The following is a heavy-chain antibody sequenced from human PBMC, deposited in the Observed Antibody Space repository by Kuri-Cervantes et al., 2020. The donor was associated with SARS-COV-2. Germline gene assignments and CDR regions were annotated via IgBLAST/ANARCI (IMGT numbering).Heavy chain of an antibody. CDR2: MNPNSGNT. CDR1: GYTFTSYG. V-gene: IGHV1-8*02. D-gene: IGHD3-3*01. Sequence: ASVKVSCKASGYTFTSYGISWVRQAPGQGLEWMGWMNPNSGNTGYAQKFQGRVTMTRNTSISTAYMELSSLRSEDTAVYYCARAMSITIFGVVIEYAFDIWGQGTMVTVSS. J-gene: IGHJ3*02. CDR3: ARAMSITIFGVVIEYAFDI.